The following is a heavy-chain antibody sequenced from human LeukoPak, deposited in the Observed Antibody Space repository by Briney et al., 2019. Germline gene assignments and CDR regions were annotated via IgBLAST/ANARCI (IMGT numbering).Heavy chain of an antibody. D-gene: IGHD1-1*01. CDR1: GYSISSGYY. J-gene: IGHJ6*03. V-gene: IGHV4-34*01. CDR2: INHSGST. CDR3: ARGIWNDFRYSYYYYYMDV. Sequence: PSETLSLTCAVSGYSISSGYYWTWIRQPPGKGLEWIGEINHSGSTNYNPSLKSRVTISVDTSKNQFSLKLSSVTAADTAVYYCARGIWNDFRYSYYYYYMDVWGKGTTVTVSS.